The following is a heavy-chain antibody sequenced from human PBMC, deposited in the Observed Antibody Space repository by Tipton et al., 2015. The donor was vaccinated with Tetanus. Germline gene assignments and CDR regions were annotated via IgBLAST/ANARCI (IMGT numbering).Heavy chain of an antibody. V-gene: IGHV3-21*01. Sequence: SGFSFSNSWMSWVRQAPGRGLDWVSAISSSSSYIYYADSVKGRFTIFRDNANNSLYLQMNSLGAEDTAVYFCVRKGYTWAPPGLDSWGHGTLVTVSS. CDR2: ISSSSSYI. J-gene: IGHJ5*01. CDR1: GFSFSNSW. CDR3: VRKGYTWAPPGLDS. D-gene: IGHD1-1*01.